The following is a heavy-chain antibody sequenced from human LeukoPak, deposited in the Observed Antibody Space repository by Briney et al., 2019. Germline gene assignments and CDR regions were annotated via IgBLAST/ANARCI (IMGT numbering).Heavy chain of an antibody. V-gene: IGHV4-34*01. Sequence: PSETLSLNCAVYGGSFSGYYWSWIRQPPGKGLEWIGEINHSGSTNYNPPLKSRVTISVDTSKNQFSLELSSVAAADTAVYYCARAPPRRKWLLLDYWGQGTLVTVSS. CDR2: INHSGST. J-gene: IGHJ4*02. CDR1: GGSFSGYY. CDR3: ARAPPRRKWLLLDY. D-gene: IGHD3-22*01.